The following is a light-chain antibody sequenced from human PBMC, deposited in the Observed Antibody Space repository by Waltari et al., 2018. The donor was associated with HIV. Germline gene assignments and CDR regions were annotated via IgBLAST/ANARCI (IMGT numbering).Light chain of an antibody. Sequence: ITCSGSSSNIGSNIVNWYQQLPGAAPKLLIYTNDQRPSGVPDRFSGSKSGTSASLAIRGLQSADEADYYCAAWDDSLNGMFGGGTKLTVL. CDR1: SSNIGSNI. J-gene: IGLJ3*02. CDR3: AAWDDSLNGM. V-gene: IGLV1-44*01. CDR2: TND.